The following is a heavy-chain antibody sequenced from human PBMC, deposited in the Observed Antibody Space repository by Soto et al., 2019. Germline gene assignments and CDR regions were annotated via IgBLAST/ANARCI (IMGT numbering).Heavy chain of an antibody. V-gene: IGHV4-31*03. CDR3: ARAWFGELHWFDP. J-gene: IGHJ5*02. CDR2: IYYSGDT. CDR1: GDSISSGGYY. D-gene: IGHD3-10*01. Sequence: QVQLQESGPGLVKPSQTLSLTCTVSGDSISSGGYYWSWIRQHPGKGLEWIGNIYYSGDTYYNPSLKSRVTMSVDTYENLFSLKMSSVAAADTAVYYCARAWFGELHWFDPWGQGTLVTVSS.